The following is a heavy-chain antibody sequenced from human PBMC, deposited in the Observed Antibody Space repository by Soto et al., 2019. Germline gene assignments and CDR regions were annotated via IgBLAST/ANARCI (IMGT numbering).Heavy chain of an antibody. D-gene: IGHD2-21*01. J-gene: IGHJ4*02. CDR3: ARERYSSVVGKAITFDD. V-gene: IGHV4-34*01. CDR1: GGSFSGYY. Sequence: SETLSLTCVVYGGSFSGYYWSWIRQPPGKGLEWIGEINHSGSTNYNPSLKSRVTISVDTSKNQFSLKLSSVTAADTAVYYCARERYSSVVGKAITFDDWGQGTLVTVSS. CDR2: INHSGST.